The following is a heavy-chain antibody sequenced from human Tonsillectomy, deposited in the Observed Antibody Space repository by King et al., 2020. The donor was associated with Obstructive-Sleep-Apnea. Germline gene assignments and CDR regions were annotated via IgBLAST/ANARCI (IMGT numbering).Heavy chain of an antibody. CDR2: FNTNTGAP. Sequence: QLVQSGSQLKKPGASVKISCKASGYTFTVHTMYWVRQAPGQVLESTVRFNTNTGAPTYAQGFTGLFVISLYTSVDTTYLQIDILRAEDTAIYYCARGGRGYPYVGAFDLWGQGTTVTVSS. D-gene: IGHD5-18*01. J-gene: IGHJ3*01. CDR1: GYTFTVHT. CDR3: ARGGRGYPYVGAFDL. V-gene: IGHV7-4-1*01.